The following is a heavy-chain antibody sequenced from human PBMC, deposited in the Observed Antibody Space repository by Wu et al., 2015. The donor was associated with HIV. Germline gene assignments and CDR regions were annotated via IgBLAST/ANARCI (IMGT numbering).Heavy chain of an antibody. CDR1: GYTFNNYG. CDR2: ISVRNAYT. V-gene: IGHV1-18*01. CDR3: ARAGAAAGLDP. J-gene: IGHJ5*02. Sequence: QIRLVQSGPEMKKPGASVKVSCAASGYTFNNYGITWVRQAPGQGLEWMGWISVRNAYTNYAQTVQGRATITTDTYTDTAYLELRSLRFDDTAIYYCARAGAAAGLDPWGQGTLVTVSS. D-gene: IGHD6-13*01.